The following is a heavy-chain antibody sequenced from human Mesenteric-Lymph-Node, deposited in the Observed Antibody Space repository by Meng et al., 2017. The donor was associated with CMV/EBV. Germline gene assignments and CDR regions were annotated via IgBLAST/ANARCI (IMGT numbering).Heavy chain of an antibody. V-gene: IGHV1-18*01. CDR1: GFTFKTYG. J-gene: IGHJ4*02. CDR3: AWGSGSFSQFDS. CDR2: ISADNGNT. D-gene: IGHD3-10*01. Sequence: SCKASGFTFKTYGISWVRQAPGQGLEWMGWISADNGNTNYALKFQDRVTMTTDTSTNTAYMELGSLRSDDTAIYYCAWGSGSFSQFDSWGQGTLVTVSS.